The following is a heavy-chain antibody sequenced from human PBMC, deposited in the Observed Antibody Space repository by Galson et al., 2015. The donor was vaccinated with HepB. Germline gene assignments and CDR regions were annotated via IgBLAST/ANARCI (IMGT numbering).Heavy chain of an antibody. J-gene: IGHJ4*02. V-gene: IGHV3-30-3*01. Sequence: SLRLSCAASGFTFSSYAMHWVRQTPGKGLEWVAVISYDGSNKYYADSVKGRFTISRDNSKNTLYLQMNSLRAEDTAVYYCARDGGGYYYGSRTDYWGQGTLVTVSS. CDR3: ARDGGGYYYGSRTDY. CDR2: ISYDGSNK. CDR1: GFTFSSYA. D-gene: IGHD3-10*01.